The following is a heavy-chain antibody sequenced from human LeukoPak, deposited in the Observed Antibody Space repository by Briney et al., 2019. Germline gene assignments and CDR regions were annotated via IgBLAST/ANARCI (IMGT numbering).Heavy chain of an antibody. D-gene: IGHD5-18*01. V-gene: IGHV3-7*01. CDR3: ARVLYFRENSYAGPFDQ. CDR1: GFIFSNFW. Sequence: GGSLRLSCEASGFIFSNFWMSWVRQAPGKGLEWLANIREDGSEAYYVDFVKGRFTISRDNDKNSLHLQMNSLRVEDTAVYYCARVLYFRENSYAGPFDQWGQGTLVTVSS. CDR2: IREDGSEA. J-gene: IGHJ4*02.